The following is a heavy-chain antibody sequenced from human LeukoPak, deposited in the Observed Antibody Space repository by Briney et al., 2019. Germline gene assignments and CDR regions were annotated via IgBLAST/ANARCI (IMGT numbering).Heavy chain of an antibody. CDR1: GFTFSDYY. Sequence: GGSLRLSCAASGFTFSDYYMTWIRQAPGKGREWLSYISSGGFTIAYADSVKGRFTISRDNATESMDLKINRLRAADTAVYYCARSSGWSVPVDYWGEGTLVTVSS. V-gene: IGHV3-11*04. D-gene: IGHD6-19*01. CDR3: ARSSGWSVPVDY. J-gene: IGHJ4*02. CDR2: ISSGGFTI.